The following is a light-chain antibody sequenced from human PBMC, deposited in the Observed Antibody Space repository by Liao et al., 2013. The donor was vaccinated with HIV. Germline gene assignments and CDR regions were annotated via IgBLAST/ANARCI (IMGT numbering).Light chain of an antibody. J-gene: IGLJ3*02. CDR3: QAWDSTTRV. V-gene: IGLV3-1*01. CDR1: KLGDKY. CDR2: QDS. Sequence: SYELTQPPSVSVSPGQTASITCSGDKLGDKYACWYQQKPGQSPVLVIYQDSKRPSGIPERFSGSSSGNTATLTINGTQAVDEADYYCQAWDSTTRVFGGGTKLTVL.